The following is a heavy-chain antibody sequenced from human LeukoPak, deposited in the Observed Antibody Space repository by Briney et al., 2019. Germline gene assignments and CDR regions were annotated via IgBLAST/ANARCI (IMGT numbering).Heavy chain of an antibody. V-gene: IGHV4-4*09. CDR1: GGSISSYY. J-gene: IGHJ5*02. CDR2: IYTSGST. D-gene: IGHD3-3*01. Sequence: PSETLSLTCTVSGGSISSYYWSWIRQPPGKGLEWIGYIYTSGSTYYNPSLKSRVTISVDTSKNQFSLKLSSVTAADTAVYYCARHWAYYDFWSGYYASEYNWFDPWGQGTLVTVSS. CDR3: ARHWAYYDFWSGYYASEYNWFDP.